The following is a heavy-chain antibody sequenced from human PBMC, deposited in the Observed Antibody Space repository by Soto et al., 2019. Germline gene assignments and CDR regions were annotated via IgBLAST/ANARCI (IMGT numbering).Heavy chain of an antibody. J-gene: IGHJ4*02. V-gene: IGHV4-59*08. Sequence: SETLSLTCTVSGDSITGYYWSWIRQPPGKGLEWIGYISYTGRTNYNPSLKSRVTISVDTSRNQFSLRMSSVTAADTAVYYCVRHAQWVIRAYWGQGSLVTVSS. CDR2: ISYTGRT. CDR3: VRHAQWVIRAY. CDR1: GDSITGYY. D-gene: IGHD6-19*01.